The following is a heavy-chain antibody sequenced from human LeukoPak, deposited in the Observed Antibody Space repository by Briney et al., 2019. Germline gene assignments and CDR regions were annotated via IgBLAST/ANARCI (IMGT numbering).Heavy chain of an antibody. J-gene: IGHJ4*02. CDR2: IYTSGST. CDR3: ARGGGGSCCNFDY. CDR1: GGSISSGSYY. Sequence: SETLSLTCTVSGGSISSGSYYWSWIRQPAGKGLEWIGRIYTSGSTNYNPSLKSRVTISVDTSKNQFSLKLSSVTAADTAVYYCARGGGGSCCNFDYWGQGTLVTVSS. V-gene: IGHV4-61*02. D-gene: IGHD2-15*01.